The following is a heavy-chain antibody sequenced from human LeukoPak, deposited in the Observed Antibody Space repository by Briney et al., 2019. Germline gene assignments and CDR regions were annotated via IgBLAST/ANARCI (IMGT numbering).Heavy chain of an antibody. V-gene: IGHV5-51*01. CDR1: GYRFATSW. CDR3: AGGGYGSGSSYNYYGMAV. D-gene: IGHD3-10*01. CDR2: IYPDYSHS. J-gene: IGHJ6*04. Sequence: GESPMISCKGSGYRFATSWIAWVRQMPGKGLEGMGIIYPDYSHSRYSPSFEGQVTFSIDKYISTAYLQWSSLNASDTAIYYCAGGGYGSGSSYNYYGMAVWGEGTPLSLPS.